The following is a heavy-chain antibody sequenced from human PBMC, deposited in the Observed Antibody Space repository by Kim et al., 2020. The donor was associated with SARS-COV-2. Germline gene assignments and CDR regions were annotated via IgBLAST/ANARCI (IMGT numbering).Heavy chain of an antibody. D-gene: IGHD3-10*01. CDR1: GYTFTSHW. V-gene: IGHV5-10-1*01. J-gene: IGHJ6*02. CDR2: IDPSDSYV. CDR3: ARHRYGSGSYPYLMDV. Sequence: GESLKISCKGSGYTFTSHWISWVRQMPGKGLEWMGKIDPSDSYVKYSPSFQGHVSISVDKSISTAYLQWSSLKASDTAMYYCARHRYGSGSYPYLMDVWGQGTTVTVSS.